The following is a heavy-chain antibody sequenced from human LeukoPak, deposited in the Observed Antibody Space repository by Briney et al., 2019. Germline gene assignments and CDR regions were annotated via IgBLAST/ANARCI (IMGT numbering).Heavy chain of an antibody. V-gene: IGHV1-18*01. J-gene: IGHJ4*02. CDR3: ASMSGYYPSYYFDY. Sequence: ASVTVSCKASGYTFISYGITWVRQAPGQGLEWLGWISAYNGNIDYAQKLQGRVTLTTDTSTSTAYMEVRSLRSDDTAVYCCASMSGYYPSYYFDYWGQGTLVTVSS. CDR1: GYTFISYG. CDR2: ISAYNGNI. D-gene: IGHD3-3*01.